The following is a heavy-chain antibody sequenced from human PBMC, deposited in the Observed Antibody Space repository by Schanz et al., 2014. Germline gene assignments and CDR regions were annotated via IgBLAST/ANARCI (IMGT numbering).Heavy chain of an antibody. D-gene: IGHD6-13*01. J-gene: IGHJ5*02. CDR1: GASISSGGYY. V-gene: IGHV4-31*03. CDR3: ARVGRNSDSGTARFDA. CDR2: ISYSGST. Sequence: QVQLQESGPGLVKPSQTLSLTCTVSGASISSGGYYWDWIRLLPGKGLEWIGYISYSGSTSFNTARKSRQTRSVGTSKKQFALRLSAVTAADTAVYYGARVGRNSDSGTARFDAWGQGTLVAVSS.